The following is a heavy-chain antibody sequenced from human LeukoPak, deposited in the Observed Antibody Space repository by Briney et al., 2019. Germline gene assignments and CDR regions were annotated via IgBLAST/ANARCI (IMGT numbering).Heavy chain of an antibody. J-gene: IGHJ4*02. Sequence: ASVKVSCKASGYTFTSDYMHWVRQAPGQGLEWMGLINPSGGSTSYAQKFQGRVTITRDTSTSTVYMELSSLRSEDTAVYYCADIGYCTNGVCFDYWGQGTLVTVSS. CDR1: GYTFTSDY. D-gene: IGHD2-8*01. CDR2: INPSGGST. CDR3: ADIGYCTNGVCFDY. V-gene: IGHV1-46*01.